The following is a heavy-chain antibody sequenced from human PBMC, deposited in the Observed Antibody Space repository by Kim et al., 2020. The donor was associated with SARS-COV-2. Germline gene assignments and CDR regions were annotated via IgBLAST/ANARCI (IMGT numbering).Heavy chain of an antibody. CDR3: ARGPRVVVAARREYYFDY. Sequence: SETLSLTCTVSGGSISSGSYYWSCIRQPAGKGLEWIGRIYTSGSTNYNPSLKSRVTISVDTSKNQFSLKLSSVTAADTAVYYCARGPRVVVAARREYYFDYWGQGTLVTVSS. J-gene: IGHJ4*02. D-gene: IGHD2-15*01. CDR1: GGSISSGSYY. V-gene: IGHV4-61*02. CDR2: IYTSGST.